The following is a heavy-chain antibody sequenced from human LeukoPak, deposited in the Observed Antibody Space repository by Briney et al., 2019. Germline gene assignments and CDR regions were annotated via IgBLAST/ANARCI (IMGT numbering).Heavy chain of an antibody. CDR1: GFTFSSYA. Sequence: TGGSLRLSCAASGFTFSSYAMHWVRQAPGKGLEWVAVISYDGSNKYYADSVKGRFTISRDNSKNTLYLQMNSLRAGDTAVYYCARGVGYPPSDNWFDPWGQGTLVTVSS. J-gene: IGHJ5*02. CDR2: ISYDGSNK. CDR3: ARGVGYPPSDNWFDP. D-gene: IGHD3-16*02. V-gene: IGHV3-30-3*01.